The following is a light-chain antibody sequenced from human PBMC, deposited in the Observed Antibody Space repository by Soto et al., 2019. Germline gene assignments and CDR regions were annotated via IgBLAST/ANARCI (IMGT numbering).Light chain of an antibody. V-gene: IGKV4-1*01. CDR2: WAS. CDR3: QHYYSDPPWT. Sequence: DIVMTQSPDSLAVSLGERATINCRSSQSVLYSSNNKNYLGWYQQKPGQAPKLIIYWASTRESGVPDRFSGSGSGTDFTLTISSLQAEDVAVYYCQHYYSDPPWTFGQGTKVEIK. CDR1: QSVLYSSNNKNY. J-gene: IGKJ1*01.